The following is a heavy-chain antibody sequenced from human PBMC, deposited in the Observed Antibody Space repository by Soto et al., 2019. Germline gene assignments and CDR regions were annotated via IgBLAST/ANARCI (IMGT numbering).Heavy chain of an antibody. CDR2: IIPIFGTA. D-gene: IGHD6-19*01. V-gene: IGHV1-69*12. CDR3: ARDVGRDTAVAANYYYYGMDV. CDR1: GGTFSSYA. Sequence: QVQLVQSGAEVKKPGSSVKVSCKASGGTFSSYAISWVRQAPGQGLEWMGGIIPIFGTANYAQKFQGRVTITADESTSTAYMELSSLRSEDTAVYYCARDVGRDTAVAANYYYYGMDVWGQGTTVTVSS. J-gene: IGHJ6*02.